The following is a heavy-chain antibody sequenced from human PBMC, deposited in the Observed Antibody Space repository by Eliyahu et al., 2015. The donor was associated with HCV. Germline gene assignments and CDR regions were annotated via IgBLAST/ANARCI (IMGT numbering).Heavy chain of an antibody. CDR2: ILPVFGSS. CDR1: GGTFXTLS. V-gene: IGHV1-69*01. J-gene: IGHJ1*01. CDR3: ATVRASVTHRAEYFQH. Sequence: QVQLEQSGAEVKKPGSSVKVSCKASGGTFXTLSINWVRQSPGGRGLEWRAGILPVFGSSNYAQKFQGRVSITADESTATAYLELNSLTSDDTAIFYCATVRASVTHRAEYFQHWGQGTLVTVS. D-gene: IGHD5/OR15-5a*01.